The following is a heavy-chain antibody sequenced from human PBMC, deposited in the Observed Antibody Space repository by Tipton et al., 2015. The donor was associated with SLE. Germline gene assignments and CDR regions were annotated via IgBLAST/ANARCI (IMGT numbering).Heavy chain of an antibody. CDR3: ARMPSGSPLDWYFDL. CDR1: GGSISSVSYY. V-gene: IGHV4-61*02. Sequence: TPSLTCTVSGGSISSVSYYWSWIRQPAGKRLEWIGRIYFSGSTNYNPSLKSRVTMSVDTSKNQFSLKLNSLTAADTAVYYCARMPSGSPLDWYFDLWGRGTLVPVSS. CDR2: IYFSGST. J-gene: IGHJ2*01. D-gene: IGHD1-26*01.